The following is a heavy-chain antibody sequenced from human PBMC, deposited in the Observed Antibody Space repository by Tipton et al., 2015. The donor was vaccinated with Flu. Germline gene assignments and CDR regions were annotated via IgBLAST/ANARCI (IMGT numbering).Heavy chain of an antibody. Sequence: LRLSCAVYGGSFSGYYWSWIRQPPGKGLEWIGEINHSGSTNYNPSLKSRVTISVDTSKNQFSLKLSSVTAADTAVYYCARSGAVVIASFDYWGQGTLVTVSS. V-gene: IGHV4-34*01. D-gene: IGHD2-21*01. CDR2: INHSGST. CDR1: GGSFSGYY. J-gene: IGHJ4*02. CDR3: ARSGAVVIASFDY.